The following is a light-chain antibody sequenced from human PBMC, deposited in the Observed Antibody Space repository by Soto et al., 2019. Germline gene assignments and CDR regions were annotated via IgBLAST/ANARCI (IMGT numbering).Light chain of an antibody. J-gene: IGKJ3*01. V-gene: IGKV1D-13*01. CDR2: DAS. CDR3: QQYSDFLIS. Sequence: AIQLTQSPSSLSASVGDRVTITCRASQDIGIYLAWYQQKPGKAPSLLIYDASSLEGGVPSRFSGSGFGTEFTLTITNLQPADFATYYCQQYSDFLISFGPGTTVDFK. CDR1: QDIGIY.